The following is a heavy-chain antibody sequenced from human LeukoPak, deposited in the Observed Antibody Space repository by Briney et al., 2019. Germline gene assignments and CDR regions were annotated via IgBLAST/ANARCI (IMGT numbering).Heavy chain of an antibody. D-gene: IGHD2-2*01. CDR3: ARDQYQLDLYYYYGMDV. CDR2: INPSGGST. Sequence: ASVKVSCKASGYTFTSYYMHWVRQAPGQGLEWMGLINPSGGSTSYAQKFQGRVTMTRDTSTSTVYMELSSLRSEDTAVYYCARDQYQLDLYYYYGMDVWGQGTTVTVSS. J-gene: IGHJ6*02. CDR1: GYTFTSYY. V-gene: IGHV1-46*01.